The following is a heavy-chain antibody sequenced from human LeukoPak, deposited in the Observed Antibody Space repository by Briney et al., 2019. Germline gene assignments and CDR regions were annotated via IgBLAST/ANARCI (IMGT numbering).Heavy chain of an antibody. V-gene: IGHV4-59*01. J-gene: IGHJ4*02. CDR2: IYYSGST. Sequence: SETLSLTCTVSGGSISSYYWSWIRQPPGKGLEWIGYIYYSGSTNYNPSLKSRVTTSVDTSKNQFSLKLSSVTAADTAVYYCARAAGRKSSSGYFDYWGQGTLVTVSS. CDR1: GGSISSYY. CDR3: ARAAGRKSSSGYFDY. D-gene: IGHD6-19*01.